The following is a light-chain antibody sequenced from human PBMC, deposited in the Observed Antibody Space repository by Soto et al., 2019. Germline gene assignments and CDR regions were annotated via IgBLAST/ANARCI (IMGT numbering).Light chain of an antibody. CDR3: QQLNSYPSIT. CDR1: QGISSY. Sequence: IQLTQSPSYLSASVGDRVTITCRASQGISSYLAWYQQKPGKAPKLLIYAASTLQSGVPSRFSGSGSGTDFTLTISSLQPEDFATYYGQQLNSYPSITVGQGTRLEIK. V-gene: IGKV1-9*01. CDR2: AAS. J-gene: IGKJ5*01.